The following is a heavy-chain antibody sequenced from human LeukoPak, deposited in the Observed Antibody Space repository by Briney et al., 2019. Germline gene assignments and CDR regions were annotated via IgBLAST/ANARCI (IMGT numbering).Heavy chain of an antibody. D-gene: IGHD2-2*01. CDR1: GFTFSSYS. J-gene: IGHJ4*02. Sequence: AGGSLRLSCAPSGFTFSSYSMNWVRQAPGKGLEWVSYISSSGSTISYADSVKGRFTVSRDNAKNSLYLQMNSLRAEDTAVYYCARSILPAANAIDYWGQGTLVTVSS. CDR3: ARSILPAANAIDY. V-gene: IGHV3-48*04. CDR2: ISSSGSTI.